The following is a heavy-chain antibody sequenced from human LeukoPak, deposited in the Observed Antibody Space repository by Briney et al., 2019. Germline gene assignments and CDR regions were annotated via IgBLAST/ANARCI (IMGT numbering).Heavy chain of an antibody. CDR3: TTHFDYGDYHY. V-gene: IGHV3-73*01. Sequence: GGSLRLSCVASGFTFSGSAFHWVRQASGKGLEWVGRIRTKANSYATAYAASVKGWFTISRDDSKNTAHLQMNSLKTEDTAVYYCTTHFDYGDYHYWGQGTLVTVSS. D-gene: IGHD4-17*01. CDR2: IRTKANSYAT. CDR1: GFTFSGSA. J-gene: IGHJ4*02.